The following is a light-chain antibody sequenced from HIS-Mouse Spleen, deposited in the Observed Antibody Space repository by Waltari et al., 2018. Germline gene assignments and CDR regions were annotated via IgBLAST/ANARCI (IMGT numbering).Light chain of an antibody. CDR2: EDS. CDR3: YSTDSSGNHRV. J-gene: IGLJ2*01. Sequence: SYELTQPPSVSVSPGQTARLPCPGAAWPKKYAYWYQQQSGQAPVLVIYEDSKRPSGIPERFSGSSSGTMATLTISGAQVEDEADYYCYSTDSSGNHRVFGGGTKLTVL. CDR1: AWPKKY. V-gene: IGLV3-10*01.